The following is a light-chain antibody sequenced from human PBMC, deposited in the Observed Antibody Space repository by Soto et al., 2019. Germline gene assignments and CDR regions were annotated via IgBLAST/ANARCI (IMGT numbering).Light chain of an antibody. J-gene: IGKJ2*01. V-gene: IGKV1-5*03. Sequence: DIQMTQSPSTLSASVGDRVTITCRASQSISTWLAWYQQKPGKAPKLLIYKASSLRNGVPSRFSGSGSGTEFTLTIYSLQPDDFASYYCQQYNVYPHTFGQG. CDR1: QSISTW. CDR2: KAS. CDR3: QQYNVYPHT.